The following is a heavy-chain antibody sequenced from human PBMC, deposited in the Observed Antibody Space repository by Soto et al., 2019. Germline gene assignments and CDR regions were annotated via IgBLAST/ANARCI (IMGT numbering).Heavy chain of an antibody. CDR1: GFRYNSYA. D-gene: IGHD2-2*01. Sequence: VEACSKEPGFRYNSYAIWWVRQAPGQRLEWMGWIIPILGIANYAQKFQGRVTITADKSTSTAYMELSSLRSEDTAVYYCSRDYGGSTSCINCFDPWRKGTLVTVSS. J-gene: IGHJ5*02. CDR2: IIPILGIA. CDR3: SRDYGGSTSCINCFDP. V-gene: IGHV1-69*04.